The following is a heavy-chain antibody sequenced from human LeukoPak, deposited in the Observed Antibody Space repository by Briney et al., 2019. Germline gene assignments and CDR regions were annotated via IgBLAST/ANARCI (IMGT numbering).Heavy chain of an antibody. CDR3: ARFKVTVTSIP. J-gene: IGHJ5*02. D-gene: IGHD4-11*01. Sequence: PGGSLRLSCAASGFTFSDYWMHWVRQAPGKGLVWVSRINPDGSSASYAGSVKGRFTISRDNAKNTLYLQMNSLRAEDTAVYYCARFKVTVTSIPWGQGTLVTVSS. CDR1: GFTFSDYW. CDR2: INPDGSSA. V-gene: IGHV3-74*01.